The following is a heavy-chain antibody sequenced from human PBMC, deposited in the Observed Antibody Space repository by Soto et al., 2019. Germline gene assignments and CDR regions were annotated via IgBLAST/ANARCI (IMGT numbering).Heavy chain of an antibody. J-gene: IGHJ4*02. CDR2: IYYSGTT. Sequence: WETRSLTCTVCGDSLSRGYHWAWIRQPPGKGLEWVASIYYSGTTNYNPSLKSRVTISVDTSKNQFFLSLTSVTAADTAVYYCVREAYIGYGHAIDHWGPGTLVTVSS. CDR3: VREAYIGYGHAIDH. CDR1: GDSLSRGYH. V-gene: IGHV4-38-2*02. D-gene: IGHD5-12*01.